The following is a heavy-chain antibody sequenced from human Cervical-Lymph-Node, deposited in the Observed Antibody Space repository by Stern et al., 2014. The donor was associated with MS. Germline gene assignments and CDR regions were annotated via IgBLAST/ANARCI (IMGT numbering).Heavy chain of an antibody. CDR2: IGVGSGNA. V-gene: IGHV1-58*01. D-gene: IGHD3-22*01. CDR1: GFTFTSSA. CDR3: AAGDDYYDSSGYTEL. Sequence: QLVESGPEVKKPGTSVKVSCKASGFTFTSSAVQWVRQARGQRLEWIGWIGVGSGNANSAQKFQERVTITRDMSTSTAYMELSSLRTEDTAVYVCAAGDDYYDSSGYTELWGQGTLVTVSS. J-gene: IGHJ4*02.